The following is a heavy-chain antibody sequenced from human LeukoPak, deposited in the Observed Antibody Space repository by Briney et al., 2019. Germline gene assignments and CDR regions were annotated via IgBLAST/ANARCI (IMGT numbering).Heavy chain of an antibody. V-gene: IGHV3-21*01. J-gene: IGHJ4*02. Sequence: SGGSLRLSCAASGFTFSSYSINWVRQATGKGLEWVSFISCSSSNKYYADSVKGRFTISRDNANNSLYLQMNSLRADDTAVYYCARVGSSCYYLDDWGQGTLVTASS. CDR2: ISCSSSNK. CDR1: GFTFSSYS. D-gene: IGHD3-3*01. CDR3: ARVGSSCYYLDD.